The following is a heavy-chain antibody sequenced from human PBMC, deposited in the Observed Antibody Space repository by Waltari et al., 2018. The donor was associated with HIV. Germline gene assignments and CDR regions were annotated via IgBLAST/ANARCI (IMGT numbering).Heavy chain of an antibody. CDR1: GFTFNKYA. Sequence: EVQLLESGGGVVQPGGSLRLSCAASGFTFNKYAMRWVRQSAGKGRECASAISGSSIDTSYAGSVKGRFTVSRDSPKNTVFLQMNSLRSEDTAGYYCAKELIYPVVSSVRIYYWGQGTHVTVSS. J-gene: IGHJ4*02. CDR2: ISGSSIDT. CDR3: AKELIYPVVSSVRIYY. V-gene: IGHV3-23*01. D-gene: IGHD2-15*01.